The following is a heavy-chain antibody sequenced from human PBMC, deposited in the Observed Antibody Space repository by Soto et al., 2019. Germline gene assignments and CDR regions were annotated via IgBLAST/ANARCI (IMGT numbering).Heavy chain of an antibody. Sequence: QVQLVQSGAEVKKPGSSVKVSCKASGGTFSSYTISWVRQAPGQGLEWMGRIIPILGIANYAQKFKGRVTITADKSTSTAYMELSSLRSEDTAVYYCARDIGSGWFYLDYWGQGTLVTVSS. CDR1: GGTFSSYT. J-gene: IGHJ4*02. V-gene: IGHV1-69*08. CDR3: ARDIGSGWFYLDY. CDR2: IIPILGIA. D-gene: IGHD6-19*01.